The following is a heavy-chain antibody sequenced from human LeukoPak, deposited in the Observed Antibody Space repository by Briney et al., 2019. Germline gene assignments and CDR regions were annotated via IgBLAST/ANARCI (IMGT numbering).Heavy chain of an antibody. CDR2: IYPGDSDT. D-gene: IGHD3-3*01. V-gene: IGHV5-51*01. CDR1: GYTFTNYW. CDR3: ATYDFWSGYPTY. Sequence: GESLKISCKGFGYTFTNYWIGWVRQMPGKGLEWMGIIYPGDSDTRYSPSFQGQVTISADKSISTAYLQWSSLKASDTAMYYCATYDFWSGYPTYWGQGTLVTVSS. J-gene: IGHJ4*02.